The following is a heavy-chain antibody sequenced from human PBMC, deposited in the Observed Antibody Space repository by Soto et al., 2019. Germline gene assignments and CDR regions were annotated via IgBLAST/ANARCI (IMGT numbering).Heavy chain of an antibody. CDR2: ITHSGST. V-gene: IGHV4-34*01. CDR1: GGSFSAYY. Sequence: SETLSLTCAVYGGSFSAYYWTWIRQPPGKGLEWIGEITHSGSTKYNPSLESRVTISVDTSKNQFSLNLSSVTAADTAVYYCASIIGVAKPYFDYWAQGSLVTVS. J-gene: IGHJ4*02. CDR3: ASIIGVAKPYFDY. D-gene: IGHD2-21*01.